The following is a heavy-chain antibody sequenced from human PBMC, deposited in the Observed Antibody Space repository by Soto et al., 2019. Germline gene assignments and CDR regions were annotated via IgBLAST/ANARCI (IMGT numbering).Heavy chain of an antibody. CDR1: GFTFSSYS. D-gene: IGHD3-10*01. CDR3: ARDPPMVPGRPDRYYYYMDV. J-gene: IGHJ6*03. CDR2: ISSSSSTI. V-gene: IGHV3-48*01. Sequence: GGSLRLSCAASGFTFSSYSMNWVRQAPGKGLEWVSYISSSSSTIYYADSVKGRFTISRDNAKNSLYLQMNSLRAEDTAVYYCARDPPMVPGRPDRYYYYMDVWGKGTTVTVSS.